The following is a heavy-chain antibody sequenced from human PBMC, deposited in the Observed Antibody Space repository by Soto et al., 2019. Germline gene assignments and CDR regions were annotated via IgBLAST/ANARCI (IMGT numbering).Heavy chain of an antibody. J-gene: IGHJ3*02. V-gene: IGHV3-7*01. D-gene: IGHD3-3*01. Sequence: EVQLVESGGDFVQPGGSLRLSCVASGFILSSYWMSWVRQAPGKGLEWVANIKPDGSGKYYVDSVKGRFTISRDNAKNSLYLQMNSLRAEDTAVYYCASNIFYDFWSGYYAFDIWGRGPMLTVSS. CDR1: GFILSSYW. CDR3: ASNIFYDFWSGYYAFDI. CDR2: IKPDGSGK.